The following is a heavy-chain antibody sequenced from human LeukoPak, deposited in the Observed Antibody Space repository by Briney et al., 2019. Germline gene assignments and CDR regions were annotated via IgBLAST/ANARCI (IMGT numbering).Heavy chain of an antibody. D-gene: IGHD2-15*01. Sequence: SQTLPLTCAISGDSVSSSTAAWNWIRQSPSRGLEWLGRTYYRSKWYSDFAEYVKSRITIDPDTSKNQFSLQLNSVTPDDTAVYFCARGQTGSGRIFDYWGQGTLVTVSS. CDR2: TYYRSKWYS. CDR1: GDSVSSSTAA. V-gene: IGHV6-1*01. J-gene: IGHJ4*02. CDR3: ARGQTGSGRIFDY.